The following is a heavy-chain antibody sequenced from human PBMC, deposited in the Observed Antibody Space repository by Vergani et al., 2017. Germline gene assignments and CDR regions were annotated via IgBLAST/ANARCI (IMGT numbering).Heavy chain of an antibody. CDR2: IYPGDSDT. D-gene: IGHD3-10*01. J-gene: IGHJ6*02. V-gene: IGHV5-51*01. CDR1: GYSFTSYW. CDR3: ARLRMVRENFYGMDV. Sequence: EVQLVQSGAEVKKPGESMKISCKGSGYSFTSYWIGWVRQMPGKGREWMGIIYPGDSDTRYSPSFQGQVTISADKSISTAYLQWSRLNASDTAMYYCARLRMVRENFYGMDVWGQGTTVTVSS.